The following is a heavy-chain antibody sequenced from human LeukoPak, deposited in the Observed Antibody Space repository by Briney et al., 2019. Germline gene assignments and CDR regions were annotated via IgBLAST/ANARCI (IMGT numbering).Heavy chain of an antibody. J-gene: IGHJ4*02. CDR2: IYSDNT. CDR3: ARRAGAYSHPYDY. V-gene: IGHV3-53*01. D-gene: IGHD4/OR15-4a*01. Sequence: GGSLTLSCTVSGFTVSSNSMSWVRQAPGKGMEWVSFIYSDNTHYSDSVKGRFTISRDNSKNTLYLQMNSLRAEETAVYYCARRAGAYSHPYDYWGQGTLVTVSS. CDR1: GFTVSSNS.